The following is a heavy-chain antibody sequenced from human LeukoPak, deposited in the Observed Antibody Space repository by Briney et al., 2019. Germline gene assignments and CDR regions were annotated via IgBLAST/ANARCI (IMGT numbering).Heavy chain of an antibody. Sequence: SETLSLTCTVSGGSISSSSYYWGWIRQPPGKGLEWIGSIYYSGSTYYNPSLKSRVTISVDTSKNQFSLKLSSVTAADTAVYYCAVSTLDDTHKSIIAVAYGAFDIWGQGTIVTVSS. CDR3: AVSTLDDTHKSIIAVAYGAFDI. D-gene: IGHD6-19*01. J-gene: IGHJ3*02. V-gene: IGHV4-39*07. CDR2: IYYSGST. CDR1: GGSISSSSYY.